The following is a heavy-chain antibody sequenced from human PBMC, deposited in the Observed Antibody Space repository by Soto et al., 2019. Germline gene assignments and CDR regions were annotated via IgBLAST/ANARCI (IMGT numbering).Heavy chain of an antibody. J-gene: IGHJ4*02. CDR3: ATAGGAYYNVLTGPCD. V-gene: IGHV4-4*08. D-gene: IGHD3-9*01. CDR2: MFQTGST. Sequence: SETLSLTCAVSGASISGYFWSWIRQSPGKGLEWIAYMFQTGSTNYNPSLKSRATVSVDTSKNQFSLKLSSVTAADTAVYYCATAGGAYYNVLTGPCDWGQGTLVTVSS. CDR1: GASISGYF.